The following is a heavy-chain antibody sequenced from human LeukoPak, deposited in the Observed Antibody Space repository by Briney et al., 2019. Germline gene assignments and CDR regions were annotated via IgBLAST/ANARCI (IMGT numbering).Heavy chain of an antibody. J-gene: IGHJ5*02. D-gene: IGHD3-22*01. CDR2: FDPEDGET. CDR1: GYNLTELS. CDR3: APLQGRYSGAYYYDAWFDP. Sequence: GASVKVSWKVSGYNLTELSMHWVRQAPGKGLEWMGGFDPEDGETIYAQKFQGRVTMTEDTSTDTAYMELSSLRSEDTAVYYCAPLQGRYSGAYYYDAWFDPWGQGTLVTVSS. V-gene: IGHV1-24*01.